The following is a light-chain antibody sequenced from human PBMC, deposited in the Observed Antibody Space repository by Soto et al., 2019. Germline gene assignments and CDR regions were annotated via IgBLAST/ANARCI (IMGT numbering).Light chain of an antibody. CDR3: QQFDTTPWT. CDR2: GAS. Sequence: EFVLTQSPGTLSLSPGERATLSYRASQSVRSRYLAWYQQKSGQAPRLLIYGASSRATGIPDRFSGSGSGTDFTLTISRLEPEDFAVYYCQQFDTTPWTFGQGTKVEFK. CDR1: QSVRSRY. V-gene: IGKV3-20*01. J-gene: IGKJ1*01.